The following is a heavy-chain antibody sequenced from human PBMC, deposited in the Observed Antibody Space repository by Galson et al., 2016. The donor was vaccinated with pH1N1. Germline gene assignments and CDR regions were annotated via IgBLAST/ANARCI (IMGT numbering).Heavy chain of an antibody. V-gene: IGHV1-46*01. CDR3: ARGGYWVY. D-gene: IGHD3-22*01. CDR2: IDPSGGST. Sequence: SVKVSCKASGYTFTTQYVNWVRQAPGQGLEWLGVIDPSGGSTTYATKCQGRVTVTVDTSTSTVYMELSSLRSDDTAMYYCARGGYWVYWGQGTLVTVSS. J-gene: IGHJ4*02. CDR1: GYTFTTQY.